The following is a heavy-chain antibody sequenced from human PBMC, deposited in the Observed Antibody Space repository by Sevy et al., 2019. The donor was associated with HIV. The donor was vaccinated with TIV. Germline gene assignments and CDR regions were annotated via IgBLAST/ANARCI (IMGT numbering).Heavy chain of an antibody. D-gene: IGHD3-10*01. CDR2: ISSSGSTI. V-gene: IGHV3-48*03. CDR3: VGAYGSGSYFYYYMDV. Sequence: GGSLRLSCAASGFTFSSYEMNWVRQAPGKGLEWVSYISSSGSTIYYADSVKGRFTISRDNAKNSLYLQMNSLRAEDTAVYYCVGAYGSGSYFYYYMDVWGKGTTVTVSS. J-gene: IGHJ6*03. CDR1: GFTFSSYE.